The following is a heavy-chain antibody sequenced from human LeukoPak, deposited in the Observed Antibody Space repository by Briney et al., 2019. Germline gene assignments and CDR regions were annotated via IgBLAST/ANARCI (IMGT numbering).Heavy chain of an antibody. D-gene: IGHD3-22*01. CDR2: ISWNSGSI. V-gene: IGHV3-9*01. Sequence: GGSLRLSCAASGFTFDDYAMHWVRQAPGMGLEWVSGISWNSGSIGYADSVKGRFTISRDNAKNSLYLQMNSLRAEDTALYYCAKALHYYDSSGFDYWGQGTLVTVSS. CDR3: AKALHYYDSSGFDY. CDR1: GFTFDDYA. J-gene: IGHJ4*02.